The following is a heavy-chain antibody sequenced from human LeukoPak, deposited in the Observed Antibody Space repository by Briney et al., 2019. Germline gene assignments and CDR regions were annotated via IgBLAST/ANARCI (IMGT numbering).Heavy chain of an antibody. D-gene: IGHD2-2*02. J-gene: IGHJ4*02. CDR2: ISWNSGHI. CDR1: RFTFEEYA. CDR3: ASPAAIGSDY. V-gene: IGHV3-9*01. Sequence: GGSLRLSCAASRFTFEEYAMHWVRQAPGKGLEWVSGISWNSGHIGYADSVKGRFTIARDNAKNSLYLQMNSLRAEDTAVYYCASPAAIGSDYWGQGTLVTVSS.